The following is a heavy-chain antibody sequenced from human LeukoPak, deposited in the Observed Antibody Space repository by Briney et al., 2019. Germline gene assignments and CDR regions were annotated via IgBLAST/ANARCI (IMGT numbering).Heavy chain of an antibody. V-gene: IGHV4-59*01. CDR1: GGSISSYY. J-gene: IGHJ3*02. CDR2: IYYSGST. D-gene: IGHD3-10*01. CDR3: ARIDFTMVRGVIIHDAFDI. Sequence: PSETLSLTCTVSGGSISSYYWSWIRQPPGKGLEWIGYIYYSGSTNYNPSLKSRVTISVDTSKNQFSLKLSSVTAADTAVYYCARIDFTMVRGVIIHDAFDIWGQGTMVTVSS.